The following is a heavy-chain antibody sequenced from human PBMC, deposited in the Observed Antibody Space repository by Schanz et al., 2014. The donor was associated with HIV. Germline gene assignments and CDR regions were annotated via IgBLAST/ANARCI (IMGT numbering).Heavy chain of an antibody. CDR3: AKDANYYDTKYRGKGNYYHYYGMDV. D-gene: IGHD3-22*01. Sequence: EQLVESGGGVVQPGRSLRLSCVASGFNFNSYGMHWVRQAPGKGLEWVAVISYDGTKKHYADSVKGRFTISRDNSKNSLYLQVKSLRAEDTAVYYCAKDANYYDTKYRGKGNYYHYYGMDVWGQGTTVSVSS. V-gene: IGHV3-30*18. CDR1: GFNFNSYG. J-gene: IGHJ6*02. CDR2: ISYDGTKK.